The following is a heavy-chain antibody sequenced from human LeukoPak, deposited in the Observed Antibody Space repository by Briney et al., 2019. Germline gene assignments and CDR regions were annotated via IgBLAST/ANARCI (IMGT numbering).Heavy chain of an antibody. Sequence: SQTLSLTCTVSGGSISSGGYYWSWIRQPPGKGLEWIGYIYYSGSTYYNPSLKSRVTISVDTSKNQFSLKLSSVTAADTAVYYCARDSAYCSSTSCSYFDYWGQGTLVTVSS. CDR3: ARDSAYCSSTSCSYFDY. D-gene: IGHD2-2*01. CDR2: IYYSGST. CDR1: GGSISSGGYY. J-gene: IGHJ4*02. V-gene: IGHV4-30-4*01.